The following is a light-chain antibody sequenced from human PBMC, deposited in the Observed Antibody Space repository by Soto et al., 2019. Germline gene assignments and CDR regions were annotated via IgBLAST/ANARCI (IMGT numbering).Light chain of an antibody. V-gene: IGKV2-28*01. CDR2: LGS. CDR1: QSLLHSNGYNY. J-gene: IGKJ1*01. CDR3: MQALQTPRT. Sequence: DFVMTQSPLSLPVTPGEPASISCRSSQSLLHSNGYNYLEWYLQKPGQSPQLLMHLGSSRASGVPDRFSGSGSGTDFTLEISSVEAEDVVNYYCMQALQTPRTFGQGTKVEIK.